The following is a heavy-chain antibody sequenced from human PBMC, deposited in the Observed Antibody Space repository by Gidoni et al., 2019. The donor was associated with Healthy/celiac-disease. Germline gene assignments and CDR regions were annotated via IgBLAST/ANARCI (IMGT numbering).Heavy chain of an antibody. CDR3: ARDLGVGADTPWYY. J-gene: IGHJ4*02. V-gene: IGHV3-48*03. D-gene: IGHD1-26*01. Sequence: EVQLVESGGGLVQPGGSLRLSCAASGCTFGSYEMNWVRQAPGKGLGWVSYISSSGSTIYYADSVKGRFTISRDNAKNSLYLQMNSLRAEDTAVYYCARDLGVGADTPWYYWGQGTLVTVSS. CDR1: GCTFGSYE. CDR2: ISSSGSTI.